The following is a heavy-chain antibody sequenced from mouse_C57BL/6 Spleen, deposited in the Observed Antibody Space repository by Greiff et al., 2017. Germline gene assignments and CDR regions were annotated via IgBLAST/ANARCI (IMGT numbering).Heavy chain of an antibody. CDR1: GYTFTSYW. J-gene: IGHJ2*01. CDR2: IDPSDSYT. Sequence: VQLQQPGAELVKPGASVKLSCKASGYTFTSYWMQWVKQRPGQGLEWIGEIDPSDSYTNYNQKFKGKATLTVDTSSSTAYMQLSSLTSEDSAVYYCALFITTVVPYYFDDWGQGTTLTVSS. V-gene: IGHV1-50*01. D-gene: IGHD1-1*01. CDR3: ALFITTVVPYYFDD.